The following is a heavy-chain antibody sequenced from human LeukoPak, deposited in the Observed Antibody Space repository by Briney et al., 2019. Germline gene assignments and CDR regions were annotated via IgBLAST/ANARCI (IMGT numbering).Heavy chain of an antibody. CDR1: VGSIRNYH. Sequence: SETLSLTRTVSVGSIRNYHWSWIRQPAGKGLEWIGHIHTSGSTNYNPPLKSRVTMSIDTPENQLSLAIRSVTAADTAVYYCARRGTSTGWSFDYWGQGTLVTVSS. J-gene: IGHJ4*02. CDR3: ARRGTSTGWSFDY. D-gene: IGHD6-19*01. V-gene: IGHV4-4*07. CDR2: IHTSGST.